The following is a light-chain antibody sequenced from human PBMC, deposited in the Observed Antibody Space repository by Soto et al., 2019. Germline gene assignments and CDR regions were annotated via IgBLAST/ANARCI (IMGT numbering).Light chain of an antibody. V-gene: IGLV1-44*01. Sequence: SGRTQAPSGSGTPGQRVTISCSGSSSNIGSNSLNWYQQLPGTAPRLVIYSNNQRPSGVPDRFSGSKSGTSASLAISGLQSEDEADYYCATWDDSLNGWVFGGGTKVTVL. CDR2: SNN. CDR3: ATWDDSLNGWV. CDR1: SSNIGSNS. J-gene: IGLJ3*02.